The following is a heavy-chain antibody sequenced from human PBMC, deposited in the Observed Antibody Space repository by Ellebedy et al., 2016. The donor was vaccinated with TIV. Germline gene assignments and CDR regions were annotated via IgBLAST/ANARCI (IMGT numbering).Heavy chain of an antibody. CDR2: IYYSGST. J-gene: IGHJ3*02. V-gene: IGHV4-39*01. D-gene: IGHD3-16*01. CDR1: GFTFSNYY. Sequence: SETLSLTCTASGFTFSNYYMSWIRQPPGKGLEWIGSIYYSGSTYYNPSLKSRVTISVDTSKNQFSLKLSSVTAADTAVYYCARYVWETGAFDIWGQGTMVTVPS. CDR3: ARYVWETGAFDI.